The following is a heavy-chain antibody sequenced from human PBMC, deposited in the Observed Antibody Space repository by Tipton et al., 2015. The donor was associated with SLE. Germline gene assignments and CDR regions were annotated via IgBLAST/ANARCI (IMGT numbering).Heavy chain of an antibody. V-gene: IGHV4-39*07. J-gene: IGHJ4*02. CDR2: IYYSGST. CDR3: ARCDTGFDY. Sequence: TLSFTCTVSGGSISSSSYYWGWIRQPPGKGLEWIGSIYYSGSTYYNPSLKSRVTISVDTSKNQFSLKLSSVTAADTAVYYCARCDTGFDYWGQGTLVTVSS. D-gene: IGHD2-21*02. CDR1: GGSISSSSYY.